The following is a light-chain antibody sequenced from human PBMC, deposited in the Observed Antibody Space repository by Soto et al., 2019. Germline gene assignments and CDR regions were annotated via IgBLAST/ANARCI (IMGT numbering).Light chain of an antibody. Sequence: EIVLTQSPGTLPLSPGERATLSCRASLSVASNYLAWYQQKPGQAPRLLIYAASGRATGIPDRFSGSGSGTDFTLTISSLEPEAFAVSYCQQYGSAPWTFGQGTKVEIK. CDR2: AAS. CDR1: LSVASNY. J-gene: IGKJ1*01. V-gene: IGKV3-20*01. CDR3: QQYGSAPWT.